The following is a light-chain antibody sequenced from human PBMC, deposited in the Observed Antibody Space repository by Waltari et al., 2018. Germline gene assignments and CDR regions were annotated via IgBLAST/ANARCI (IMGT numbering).Light chain of an antibody. CDR1: HHISSC. J-gene: IGKJ5*01. CDR2: VAS. CDR3: QQTNNFLGIT. V-gene: IGKV1-12*01. Sequence: DIQLTQSPSFVSASIGDRVTITCRASHHISSCLAWYQQKPGKAPKLLIYVASTLHSGVPSRFSGGGSGTEFTLTISSLQPEDFAVYYCQQTNNFLGITFGQGTRLEIK.